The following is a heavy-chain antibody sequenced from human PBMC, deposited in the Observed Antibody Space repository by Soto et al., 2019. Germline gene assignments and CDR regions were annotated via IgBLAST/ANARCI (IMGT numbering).Heavy chain of an antibody. CDR3: ARRGSIEAAGTRTYYFDY. CDR2: IWYDGSNK. CDR1: GFTFSSYG. D-gene: IGHD6-13*01. V-gene: IGHV3-33*01. Sequence: GGSLRLSCAASGFTFSSYGMHWVRQAPGKGLEWVAVIWYDGSNKYYADSVKGRFTISRDNSKNTLYLQMNSLRAEDTAVYYCARRGSIEAAGTRTYYFDYWGHGTLVTVSS. J-gene: IGHJ4*01.